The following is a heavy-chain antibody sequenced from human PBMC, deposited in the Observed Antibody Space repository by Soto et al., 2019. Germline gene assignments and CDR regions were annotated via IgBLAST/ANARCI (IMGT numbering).Heavy chain of an antibody. D-gene: IGHD1-1*01. CDR2: ISAHNGNT. CDR1: GYDFTTYG. CDR3: VRGRYADY. V-gene: IGHV1-18*01. Sequence: QVHLVQSGAEVKKPGASVKVSCKGSGYDFTTYGITWVRQAPGQGLEWMAWISAHNGNTDYAQKLKGRVTVTRDTSTTTAYMKLRSLRSDDTGMYYWVRGRYADYWGQGALVTFSS. J-gene: IGHJ4*02.